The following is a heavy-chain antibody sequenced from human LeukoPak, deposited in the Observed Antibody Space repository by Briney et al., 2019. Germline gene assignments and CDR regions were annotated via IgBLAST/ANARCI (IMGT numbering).Heavy chain of an antibody. Sequence: PGGSLRLSCAASGFTFSSYAMHWVRQAPGKGLEWVAVISYDGSNKYYADSVKGRFTISRDNSKNTLYLQMNSLRAEDTAVYYCARVRDIVVVPAVYRGAFDIWGQGTMVTVSS. J-gene: IGHJ3*02. CDR3: ARVRDIVVVPAVYRGAFDI. CDR2: ISYDGSNK. D-gene: IGHD2-2*01. V-gene: IGHV3-30-3*01. CDR1: GFTFSSYA.